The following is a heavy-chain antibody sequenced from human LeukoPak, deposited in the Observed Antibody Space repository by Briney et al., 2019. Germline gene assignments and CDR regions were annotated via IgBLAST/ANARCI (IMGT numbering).Heavy chain of an antibody. Sequence: YPGGSLRLSCAASGFTFSSYGMHWVRQAPGKGLEWVAFIRYDGSNKYYADSVKGRFTISRDNSKNTLYLQMNSLRAEDTAVYYCAKARLLTTATTSFDYWGQGTLVTVSS. D-gene: IGHD4-17*01. CDR1: GFTFSSYG. CDR2: IRYDGSNK. J-gene: IGHJ4*02. CDR3: AKARLLTTATTSFDY. V-gene: IGHV3-30*02.